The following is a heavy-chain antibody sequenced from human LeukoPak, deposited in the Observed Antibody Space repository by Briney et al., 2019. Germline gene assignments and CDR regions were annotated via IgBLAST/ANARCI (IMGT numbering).Heavy chain of an antibody. D-gene: IGHD6-19*01. J-gene: IGHJ4*02. CDR2: VNSDGSNT. CDR3: ARGGTGWSSYFDY. V-gene: IGHV3-74*01. CDR1: GFTFSSYW. Sequence: GGSLRHSCAASGFTFSSYWMHWVRQAPGKGLVWVSRVNSDGSNTIYADSVKGRFTFSRDNAKNTLYLQMNGLRAEDTAVYYCARGGTGWSSYFDYWGQGTLVTVS.